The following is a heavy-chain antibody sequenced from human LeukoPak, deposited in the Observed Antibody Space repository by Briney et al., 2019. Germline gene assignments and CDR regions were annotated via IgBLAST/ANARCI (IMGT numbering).Heavy chain of an antibody. V-gene: IGHV3-53*01. Sequence: PGGSLRLSCAASGFTVSSNYMSWVRQAPGKGLEWVSVIYSGGSTYYADSVKGRFTISRDNSKNTLYLQMNSLRAEDTAVYYCARDRDAYIAYFDYWGQGTLVTVSS. CDR3: ARDRDAYIAYFDY. J-gene: IGHJ4*02. D-gene: IGHD3-16*01. CDR2: IYSGGST. CDR1: GFTVSSNY.